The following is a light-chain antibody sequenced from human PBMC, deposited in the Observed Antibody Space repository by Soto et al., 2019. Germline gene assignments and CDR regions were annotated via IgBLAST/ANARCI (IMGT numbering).Light chain of an antibody. CDR3: QQYNKWPPLYT. V-gene: IGKV3-15*01. CDR1: QNVNSD. J-gene: IGKJ2*01. Sequence: EIVMTQSPVILSVSPGERATLSCRASQNVNSDLAWYQQKPGQAPRILIYGASTRATDIPARLSGSGSGTDFTLTIIGLQSEDFAVYYCQQYNKWPPLYTFGQGTKLEIK. CDR2: GAS.